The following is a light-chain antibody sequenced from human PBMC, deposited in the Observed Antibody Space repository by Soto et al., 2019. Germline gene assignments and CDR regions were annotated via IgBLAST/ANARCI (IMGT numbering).Light chain of an antibody. CDR2: GAS. CDR3: QQYGSSGWT. V-gene: IGKV3-20*01. CDR1: QSVSSSY. Sequence: EIVLTQSPGTLSLPPGERATLSCRASQSVSSSYLAWYQQKPGQAPRLLIYGASSRATGIPDRFSGSGSGTDFTLTISRLGPEDFAVYYCQQYGSSGWTFGQGTKVEIK. J-gene: IGKJ1*01.